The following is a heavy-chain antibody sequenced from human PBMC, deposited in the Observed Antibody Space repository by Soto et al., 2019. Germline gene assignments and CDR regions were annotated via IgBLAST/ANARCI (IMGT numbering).Heavy chain of an antibody. J-gene: IGHJ4*02. CDR2: ISASGDTV. D-gene: IGHD4-4*01. Sequence: PGGSLRLSCVASGLPSTGFEMNWVRQAPGKGLEWVSYISASGDTVYYADSVKGRFTISRDNSKNTLYLQMNSLRVEDTALYYCARETYRGFYFDYWGQGTLVTVSS. V-gene: IGHV3-48*03. CDR1: GLPSTGFE. CDR3: ARETYRGFYFDY.